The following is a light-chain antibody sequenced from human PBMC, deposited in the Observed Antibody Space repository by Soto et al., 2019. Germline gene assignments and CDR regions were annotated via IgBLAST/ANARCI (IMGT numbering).Light chain of an antibody. CDR1: QSVLYSSNNKNY. CDR2: WAS. V-gene: IGKV4-1*01. Sequence: DIVMTQSPDSLAVSLGERATINCKSSQSVLYSSNNKNYLAWYQQKPGQPPKLLIYWASTRESGVPDRFSGRGSGTDFTLTFGSLQVEDGAVYYCKKYYSTLPFIFGGGTKVEIK. J-gene: IGKJ4*01. CDR3: KKYYSTLPFI.